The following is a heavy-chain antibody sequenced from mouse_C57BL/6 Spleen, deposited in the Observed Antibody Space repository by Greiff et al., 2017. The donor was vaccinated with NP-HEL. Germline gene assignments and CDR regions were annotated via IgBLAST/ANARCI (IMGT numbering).Heavy chain of an antibody. CDR2: ISSGSSTI. CDR1: GFTFSDYG. V-gene: IGHV5-17*01. Sequence: EVQLQESGGGLVKPGGSLKLSCAASGFTFSDYGMHWVRQAPEKGLEWVAYISSGSSTIYYVDTVKGRFTISRDNAKNTLFLQMTSLRSEDTAMYYCARNDLYYAMDYWGQGTSVTVSS. J-gene: IGHJ4*01. CDR3: ARNDLYYAMDY.